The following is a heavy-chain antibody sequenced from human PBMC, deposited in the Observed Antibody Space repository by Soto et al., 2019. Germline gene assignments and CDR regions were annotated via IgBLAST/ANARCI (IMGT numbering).Heavy chain of an antibody. D-gene: IGHD1-20*01. V-gene: IGHV3-66*01. CDR1: GFTVSSNY. Sequence: GGSLRLSCAASGFTVSSNYMSWVRQAPGKGLEWVSVIYSGGSTYYADSVKGRFTISRDNSKNTLYLQMNSLRAEDTAVYYCARDDNWNDGSPLLRYWGQGTLVTVSS. CDR2: IYSGGST. CDR3: ARDDNWNDGSPLLRY. J-gene: IGHJ4*02.